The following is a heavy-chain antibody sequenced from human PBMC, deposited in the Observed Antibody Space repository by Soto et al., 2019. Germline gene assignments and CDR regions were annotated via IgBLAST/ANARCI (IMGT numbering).Heavy chain of an antibody. Sequence: SETLSLTCTVSGGSISSGGYYWSWIRQHPGKGLEWIGYIYYSGSTYYNPSLKSRVTISVGTTKNQFSLKLSSVTAADTAVYYCARVSLRPVPSVLGYCSSTSCSDAFDIWGQGTMVTVSS. D-gene: IGHD2-2*01. CDR1: GGSISSGGYY. V-gene: IGHV4-31*03. J-gene: IGHJ3*02. CDR2: IYYSGST. CDR3: ARVSLRPVPSVLGYCSSTSCSDAFDI.